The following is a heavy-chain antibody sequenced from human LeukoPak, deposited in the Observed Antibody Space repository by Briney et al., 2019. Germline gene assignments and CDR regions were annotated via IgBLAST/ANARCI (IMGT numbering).Heavy chain of an antibody. Sequence: ASVKVSCKASGYIFTTYFIHWVRQAPGQGLEWMGWVNPNNGDTNYVQKFQGRVTMTRDTSISTAYMEVSRLRSDDTAVFYCARDLAMYSPDLDYWGQGTLVTVSS. V-gene: IGHV1-2*02. J-gene: IGHJ4*02. D-gene: IGHD1-26*01. CDR3: ARDLAMYSPDLDY. CDR1: GYIFTTYF. CDR2: VNPNNGDT.